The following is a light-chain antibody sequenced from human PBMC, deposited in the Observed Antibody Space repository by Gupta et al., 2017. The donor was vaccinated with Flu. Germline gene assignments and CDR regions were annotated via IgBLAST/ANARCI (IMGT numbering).Light chain of an antibody. CDR1: QSLVYSAGKTY. V-gene: IGKV2-30*01. Sequence: VVKTQSPLSLRFTLGQPASISCRSSQSLVYSAGKTYLNWLQQGPGQSPRRLLYTGSNRDYGAPDRFSGSGSGTDFTLKIIRGEAEDVGVYYCRQRKHWLWMFGQGTKVEIK. J-gene: IGKJ1*01. CDR3: RQRKHWLWM. CDR2: TGS.